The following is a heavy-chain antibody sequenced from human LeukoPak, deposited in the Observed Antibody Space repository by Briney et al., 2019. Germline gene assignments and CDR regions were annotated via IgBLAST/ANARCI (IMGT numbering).Heavy chain of an antibody. CDR3: ARDHYGDYVGGIGYFQH. J-gene: IGHJ1*01. V-gene: IGHV1-69*13. CDR2: IIPIFGSA. CDR1: GGTFSSYA. D-gene: IGHD4-17*01. Sequence: SVKVSCKASGGTFSSYAISWVRQAPGQGLEWMGGIIPIFGSANYAQKFQGRVTITADESTSTAYMELSSLRSEDTAVYYCARDHYGDYVGGIGYFQHWGQGTLVTVSS.